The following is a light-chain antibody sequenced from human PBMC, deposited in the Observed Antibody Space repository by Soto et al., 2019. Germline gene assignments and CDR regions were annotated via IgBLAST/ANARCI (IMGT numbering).Light chain of an antibody. Sequence: QSVLTQPASVSGSPGQSITISCTGTSSDVGGYNYVSWYQQHPGKAPKFIIYEVNNRPSGVSNRFSGSKSGNTASLTISGVQAEDEADYYCSSYTSSVSYVFGTGTKLTVL. V-gene: IGLV2-14*01. CDR2: EVN. J-gene: IGLJ1*01. CDR3: SSYTSSVSYV. CDR1: SSDVGGYNY.